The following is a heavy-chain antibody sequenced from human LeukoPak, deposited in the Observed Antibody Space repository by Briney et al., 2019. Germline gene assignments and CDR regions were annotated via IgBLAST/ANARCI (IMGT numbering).Heavy chain of an antibody. CDR1: GGSISSGDYS. CDR3: ARDRFWSGYYGWFDP. D-gene: IGHD3-3*01. Sequence: SETLSLTCAVSGGSISSGDYSWSWIRQPPGKGLEWIGYIYHSGSTYYNPSLKSRVTISVDRSKNQFSLKLSSVTAADTAVYYCARDRFWSGYYGWFDPWGQGTLVTVSS. CDR2: IYHSGST. J-gene: IGHJ5*02. V-gene: IGHV4-30-2*01.